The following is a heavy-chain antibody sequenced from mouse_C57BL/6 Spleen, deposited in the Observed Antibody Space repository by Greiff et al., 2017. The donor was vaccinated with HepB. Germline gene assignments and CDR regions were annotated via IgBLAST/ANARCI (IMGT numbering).Heavy chain of an antibody. CDR2: ISYDGSN. CDR1: GYSITSGYY. D-gene: IGHD4-1*01. Sequence: ESGPGLVKPSQSLSLTCSVTGYSITSGYYWNWIRQFPGNKLEWMGYISYDGSNNYNPSLKNRISITRDTSKNQFFLKLNSVTTEHTATYYCAREELGLLDYWGQGTTLTVSS. V-gene: IGHV3-6*01. J-gene: IGHJ2*01. CDR3: AREELGLLDY.